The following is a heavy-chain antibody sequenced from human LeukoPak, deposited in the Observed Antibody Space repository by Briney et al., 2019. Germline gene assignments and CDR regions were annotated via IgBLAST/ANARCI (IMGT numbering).Heavy chain of an antibody. Sequence: SETLSLTCSVFGGSIRSSGNYWGWIRQPPGKGLEWIGSIYHSGSTYYNPSLKSRVTISVDTSKNQFSLKLSSVTAADTAVYYCASSAVVVPAAGWAFDIWGQGTMVTVSS. CDR2: IYHSGST. CDR3: ASSAVVVPAAGWAFDI. CDR1: GGSIRSSGNY. V-gene: IGHV4-39*07. D-gene: IGHD2-2*01. J-gene: IGHJ3*02.